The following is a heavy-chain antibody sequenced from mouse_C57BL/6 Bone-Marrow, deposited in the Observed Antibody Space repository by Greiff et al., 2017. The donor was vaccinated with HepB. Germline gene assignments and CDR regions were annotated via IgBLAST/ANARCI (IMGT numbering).Heavy chain of an antibody. CDR3: ARQLRLLPWFAY. Sequence: EVHLVESGAELVKPGASVKLSCTASGFNIKDYYMHWVKQRTEQGLEWIGRIDPEDGETKYAPKFQGKATITADTSSNTAYLQLSSLTSEDTAVYYCARQLRLLPWFAYWGQGTLVTVSA. J-gene: IGHJ3*01. D-gene: IGHD3-2*02. CDR1: GFNIKDYY. CDR2: IDPEDGET. V-gene: IGHV14-2*01.